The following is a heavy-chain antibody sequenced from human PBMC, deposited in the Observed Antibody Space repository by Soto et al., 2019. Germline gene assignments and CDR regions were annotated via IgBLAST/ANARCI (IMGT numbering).Heavy chain of an antibody. CDR1: GGTFSSYA. CDR2: IIPIFGTA. CDR3: AREGGGSYFPTYFQH. Sequence: QVQLVQSGAEVKKPGSSVKVSCKASGGTFSSYAISWVRQAPGQGLEWMGGIIPIFGTANYAQKFQGRVTIXXDXSXXTAYMELSSLRSEDTAVYYCAREGGGSYFPTYFQHWGQGTLVTVSS. J-gene: IGHJ1*01. V-gene: IGHV1-69*12. D-gene: IGHD1-26*01.